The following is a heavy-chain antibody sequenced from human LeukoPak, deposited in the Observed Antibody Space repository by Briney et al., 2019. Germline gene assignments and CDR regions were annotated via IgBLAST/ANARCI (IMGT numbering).Heavy chain of an antibody. D-gene: IGHD1-1*01. CDR3: ARDGNWNRLGEIDY. V-gene: IGHV3-30*04. CDR1: GFTFSSYA. CDR2: ISYDGSNK. J-gene: IGHJ4*02. Sequence: GRSLRLSCAASGFTFSSYAMHWVRQAPGKGLEWVAVISYDGSNKYYADSVKGRFTISRDNSKNTLYLQMNSLRAEDTAVYYCARDGNWNRLGEIDYWGQGTLVTVSS.